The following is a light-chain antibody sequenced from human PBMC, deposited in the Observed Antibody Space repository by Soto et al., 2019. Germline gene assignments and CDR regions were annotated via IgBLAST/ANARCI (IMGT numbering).Light chain of an antibody. Sequence: IQMTQSPSTLSGSVGDRVTITCRASQTISSWLAWYQQKPGKAPKLLIYAASSLQSGVPSRFSGSGSGTDFTLTISSLPPEDFATYYCLQDYNYPITFGQGTRLEIK. V-gene: IGKV1-6*01. CDR3: LQDYNYPIT. CDR2: AAS. J-gene: IGKJ5*01. CDR1: QTISSW.